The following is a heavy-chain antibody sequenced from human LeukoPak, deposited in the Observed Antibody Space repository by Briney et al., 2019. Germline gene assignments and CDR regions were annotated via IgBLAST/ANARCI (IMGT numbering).Heavy chain of an antibody. J-gene: IGHJ4*02. CDR1: GFTFSDSY. Sequence: GGSLRLSCAASGFTFSDSYMSWIRQAPGKGLEWVSHISSSSSYTNQADSVKGRFTISRDNAKNSLHLQMSSLRAEDTAVYYCARALYGYYFDYWGQGTLVTVSS. CDR3: ARALYGYYFDY. V-gene: IGHV3-11*05. CDR2: ISSSSSYT. D-gene: IGHD4-17*01.